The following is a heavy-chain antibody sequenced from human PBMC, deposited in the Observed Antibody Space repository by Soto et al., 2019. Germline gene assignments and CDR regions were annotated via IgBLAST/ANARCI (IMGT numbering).Heavy chain of an antibody. CDR1: GVSISSSSYY. CDR3: ARHGSY. V-gene: IGHV4-39*01. CDR2: IYYGGSS. J-gene: IGHJ4*02. Sequence: QLQLQESGPGLVKPSETLSLTCTVSGVSISSSSYYWGWFRQPPGKGLEWIGTIYYGGSSYSNPTRKSRVTISLATSKNQFSLTLTSVTAADTAVYYSARHGSYWGQGTLVTVSS.